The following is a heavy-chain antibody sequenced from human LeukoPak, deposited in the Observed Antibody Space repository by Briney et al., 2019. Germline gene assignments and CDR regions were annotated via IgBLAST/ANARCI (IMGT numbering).Heavy chain of an antibody. J-gene: IGHJ6*02. CDR2: IYYSGST. CDR3: ARVVPIAYYYYGMDV. D-gene: IGHD6-13*01. Sequence: SETLSLTCTVSGGFISSNSAYWSWIRQPPGKALEWIGYIYYSGSTNYNPSLKSRVTISVDTSKNQFSLKLSSVTAADTAVYYCARVVPIAYYYYGMDVWGQGTTVTVSS. CDR1: GGFISSNSAY. V-gene: IGHV4-61*01.